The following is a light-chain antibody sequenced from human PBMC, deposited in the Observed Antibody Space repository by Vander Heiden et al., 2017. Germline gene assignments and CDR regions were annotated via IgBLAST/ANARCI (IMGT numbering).Light chain of an antibody. CDR2: DSN. CDR1: SSNIGNNY. V-gene: IGLV1-51*01. Sequence: QSVLPQPPPVSPMQVKVTPSSPGSSSNIGNNYVSWYQHLPGTAPQLLIYDSNKRPSGIPDRFSGSKSGTSATLGITGLQTGDDADYYCGTWDSSLSAAFFGGGTKLTVL. J-gene: IGLJ2*01. CDR3: GTWDSSLSAAF.